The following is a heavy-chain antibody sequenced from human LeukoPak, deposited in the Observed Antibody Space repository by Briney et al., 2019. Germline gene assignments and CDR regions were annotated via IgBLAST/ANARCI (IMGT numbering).Heavy chain of an antibody. CDR3: ARGGSDTAMAHDY. D-gene: IGHD5-18*01. CDR2: FGTRSTSV. Sequence: GGSLRLSCTASGFTFSGYSINWIRQAPGKGLEWISSFGTRSTSVYHADSVKGRFAISRDNAKNSLYLQMNSLRAEDTAVYFCARGGSDTAMAHDYWGQGTLVTVSS. J-gene: IGHJ4*02. V-gene: IGHV3-21*01. CDR1: GFTFSGYS.